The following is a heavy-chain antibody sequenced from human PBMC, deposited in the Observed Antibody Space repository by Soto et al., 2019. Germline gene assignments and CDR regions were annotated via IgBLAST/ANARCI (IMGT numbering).Heavy chain of an antibody. J-gene: IGHJ6*02. CDR3: ARAGWVELRSDYYYYGMDV. CDR1: GYTFTSYG. D-gene: IGHD1-7*01. V-gene: IGHV1-18*01. Sequence: QVQLVQSGAEVKKPGASVKVSCKASGYTFTSYGISWVRQAPGQGPEWMGWISAYNGNTNYAQKLQGRVTMTTDTSTSTAYMELRSLRSDDTAVYYCARAGWVELRSDYYYYGMDVWGQGTTVTVSS. CDR2: ISAYNGNT.